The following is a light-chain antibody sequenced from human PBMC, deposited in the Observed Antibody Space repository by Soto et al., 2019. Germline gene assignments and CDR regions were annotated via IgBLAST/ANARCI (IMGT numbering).Light chain of an antibody. Sequence: EILMTQSPATPSVSRGEKTTLXXRASQSVSSKLAWYQQKPGQAPRXLIYGASTRATGIPARFSGSGSGTEFTLTISSLQSEDFAVYYCQQYNNWPLTFGGGTKVDIK. V-gene: IGKV3-15*01. CDR3: QQYNNWPLT. J-gene: IGKJ4*01. CDR2: GAS. CDR1: QSVSSK.